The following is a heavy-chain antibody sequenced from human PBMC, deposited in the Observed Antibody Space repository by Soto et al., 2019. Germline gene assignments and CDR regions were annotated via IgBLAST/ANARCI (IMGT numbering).Heavy chain of an antibody. Sequence: GSSVKVSCKASGYTFTSYGISWVRQAPGQGLEWMGWISAYNGNTNYAQKLQGRVTMTTDTSTSTAYMELRSLRSDDTAVYYCARGYCHNSGCSDYFDYWGQGTMVTVSS. CDR1: GYTFTSYG. CDR2: ISAYNGNT. CDR3: ARGYCHNSGCSDYFDY. J-gene: IGHJ4*02. D-gene: IGHD2-8*01. V-gene: IGHV1-18*04.